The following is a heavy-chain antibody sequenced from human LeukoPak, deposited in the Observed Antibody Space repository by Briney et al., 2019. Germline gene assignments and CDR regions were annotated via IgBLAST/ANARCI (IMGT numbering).Heavy chain of an antibody. V-gene: IGHV1-2*02. CDR1: GYTFTGYY. J-gene: IGHJ6*02. Sequence: ASVKVSCKASGYTFTGYYMHWVRQAPGQGLEWMGWINPNSGGTNYAQKFQGRVTMTRDTSISTAYMELSRLRSDDTAVYYCARDGPGGWLHQARQAYYYYGMDVWGQGTTVTVSS. CDR2: INPNSGGT. CDR3: ARDGPGGWLHQARQAYYYYGMDV. D-gene: IGHD5-24*01.